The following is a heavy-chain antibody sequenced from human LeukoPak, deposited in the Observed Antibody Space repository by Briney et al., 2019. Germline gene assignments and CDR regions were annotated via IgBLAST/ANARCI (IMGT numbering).Heavy chain of an antibody. J-gene: IGHJ4*02. Sequence: ASVKVSCKASGYTFTGYYMHWVRRAPGQGLEWMGWINPNSGGTNYAQKFQGRVTMTRDTSISTAYMELSRLRSDDTAVYYCAREAAAGTGFDYWGQGTLVTVSS. CDR2: INPNSGGT. V-gene: IGHV1-2*02. CDR3: AREAAAGTGFDY. D-gene: IGHD6-13*01. CDR1: GYTFTGYY.